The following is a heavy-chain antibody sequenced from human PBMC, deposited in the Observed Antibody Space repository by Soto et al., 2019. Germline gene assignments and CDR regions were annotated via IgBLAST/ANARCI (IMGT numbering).Heavy chain of an antibody. CDR2: INAGNGNT. Sequence: EASVKVSCKASGYTFTTYAVHWVRQAPGQRLEWMGWINAGNGNTKYSQKFQGRVTITRDTSASTAYMELSSLRSEDTAVYYCARDPGYSYGYNWGQGTLVTVSS. CDR3: ARDPGYSYGYN. D-gene: IGHD5-18*01. V-gene: IGHV1-3*01. J-gene: IGHJ4*02. CDR1: GYTFTTYA.